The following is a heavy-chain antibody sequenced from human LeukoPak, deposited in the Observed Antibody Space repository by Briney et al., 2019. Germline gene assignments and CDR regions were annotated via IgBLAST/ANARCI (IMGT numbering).Heavy chain of an antibody. CDR2: ISDDGNRK. D-gene: IGHD1-1*01. Sequence: GGSLRLSCAASGFTFSNYYMHWGRQAPGKGLEWVAVISDDGNRKYYADSVQGRFTISRDNSKNTLYLQMNSLRAEDTAVYFCVKDLSGYWTFDYWGQGTLDTVSS. J-gene: IGHJ4*02. V-gene: IGHV3-30*18. CDR3: VKDLSGYWTFDY. CDR1: GFTFSNYY.